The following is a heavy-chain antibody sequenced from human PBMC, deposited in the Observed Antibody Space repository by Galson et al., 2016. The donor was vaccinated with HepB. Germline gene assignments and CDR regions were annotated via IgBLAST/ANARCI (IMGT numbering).Heavy chain of an antibody. CDR2: IKSNSYGGTT. CDR1: GFTFNNAW. CDR3: TTDVRTPEMNYYKYHHINV. D-gene: IGHD3-10*01. J-gene: IGHJ6*02. Sequence: SLRLSCAGSGFTFNNAWMTWVRQAPGKGLEWLGRIKSNSYGGTTDYAAPVKGRFTISRDDSKNMVHLRMNRLKMEDTAVYYCTTDVRTPEMNYYKYHHINVWGHGTTVTVSS. V-gene: IGHV3-15*01.